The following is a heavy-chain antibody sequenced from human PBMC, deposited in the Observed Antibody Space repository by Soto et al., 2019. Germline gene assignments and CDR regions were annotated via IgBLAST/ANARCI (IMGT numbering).Heavy chain of an antibody. Sequence: EVQLLEPGGGLVQPGGSLRLSCAASEFTFSTFFMTWVRQAPGKGLDWVSSISANGGRILYADSVKGRFTISRDNSKNTLYLQMNSLRPEDTAVYYCARDPNGDYFGAFDFWGQKTMVTVSS. J-gene: IGHJ3*01. CDR3: ARDPNGDYFGAFDF. CDR2: ISANGGRI. V-gene: IGHV3-23*01. D-gene: IGHD4-17*01. CDR1: EFTFSTFF.